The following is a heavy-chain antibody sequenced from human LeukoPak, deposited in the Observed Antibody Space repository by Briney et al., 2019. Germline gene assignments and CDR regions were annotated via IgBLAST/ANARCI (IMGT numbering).Heavy chain of an antibody. D-gene: IGHD1-26*01. J-gene: IGHJ5*02. Sequence: PAGGSLRLSCAASGFTFSSSAMSWVRQAPGKGLEWVSNISGSGSGGSTYYADSVKGRFTISRDNSKNTLYLQMNSLRAEDTAVYYCAKDNIEWELLESNWFDPWGQGTLVTVSS. V-gene: IGHV3-23*01. CDR2: ISGSGSGGST. CDR3: AKDNIEWELLESNWFDP. CDR1: GFTFSSSA.